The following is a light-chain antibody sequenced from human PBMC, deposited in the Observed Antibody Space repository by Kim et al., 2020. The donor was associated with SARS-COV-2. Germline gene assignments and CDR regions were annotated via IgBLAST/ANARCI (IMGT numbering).Light chain of an antibody. V-gene: IGKV3-15*01. CDR2: GAS. CDR1: QSVSSN. Sequence: EIVMTQSPATLSVSPGERATLSCRASQSVSSNLAWYQQKPGQAPRLLIYGASTRAPGIPARFGGSGSGTDFTLTIYSLQSEDFAVYYCHQYNDWPPLTFGGGTKVDIK. J-gene: IGKJ4*01. CDR3: HQYNDWPPLT.